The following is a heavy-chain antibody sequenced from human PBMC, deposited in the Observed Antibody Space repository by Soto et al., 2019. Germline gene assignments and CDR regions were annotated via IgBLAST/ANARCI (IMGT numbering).Heavy chain of an antibody. CDR3: ARGGGDFWSGYFFDY. CDR2: IYYSGST. V-gene: IGHV4-59*01. Sequence: SETLSLTCTVSGGSISSYYWSWIRQPPGKGLEWIGYIYYSGSTNYNPSLKSRVTISVDTSKNQFSLKLSSVTAADTAVYYCARGGGDFWSGYFFDYWGQGTLVTSPQ. D-gene: IGHD3-3*01. J-gene: IGHJ4*02. CDR1: GGSISSYY.